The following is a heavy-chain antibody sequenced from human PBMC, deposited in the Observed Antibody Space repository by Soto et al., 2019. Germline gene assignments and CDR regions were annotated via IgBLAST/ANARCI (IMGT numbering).Heavy chain of an antibody. CDR3: ARSVYYDFWSGYYTGQYYFDY. D-gene: IGHD3-3*01. CDR2: ISGSGGST. J-gene: IGHJ4*02. CDR1: GFTFSGYA. V-gene: IGHV3-23*01. Sequence: GGSLRLSCAGSGFTFSGYAMSWVRQAPGKGLEWVSAISGSGGSTYYADSVKGRFTISRDNSKNTLYLQMNSLRAEDTAVYYCARSVYYDFWSGYYTGQYYFDYWGQGTLVTVS.